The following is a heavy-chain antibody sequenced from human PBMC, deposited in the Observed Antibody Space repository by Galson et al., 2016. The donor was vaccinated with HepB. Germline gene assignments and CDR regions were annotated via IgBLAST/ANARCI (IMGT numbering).Heavy chain of an antibody. CDR1: GFTVSSNY. V-gene: IGHV3-66*01. D-gene: IGHD3-22*01. CDR2: IYSGGST. Sequence: SLRLSCAASGFTVSSNYMSWVRQAPGRGLEWVSVIYSGGSTYYADSVKGRFTISSDNSKNTLYLQMNSLRAEDTAVYYCARDRGYFDSSGYLNWFDPWGQGTLVTVSS. CDR3: ARDRGYFDSSGYLNWFDP. J-gene: IGHJ5*02.